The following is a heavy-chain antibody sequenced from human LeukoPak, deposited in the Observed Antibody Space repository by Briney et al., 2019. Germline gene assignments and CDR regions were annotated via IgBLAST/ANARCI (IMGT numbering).Heavy chain of an antibody. CDR1: GGPISSSSYY. V-gene: IGHV4-39*07. Sequence: SETLSLTCTVSGGPISSSSYYWGWIRQPPGKGLEWIGSIYYSGSTYYNPSLKSRVTISVDTSKNQFSLKLSSVTAADTAVYYCARDYYDSSGYYYEMTYYFDYWGQGTLVTVSS. J-gene: IGHJ4*02. CDR2: IYYSGST. D-gene: IGHD3-22*01. CDR3: ARDYYDSSGYYYEMTYYFDY.